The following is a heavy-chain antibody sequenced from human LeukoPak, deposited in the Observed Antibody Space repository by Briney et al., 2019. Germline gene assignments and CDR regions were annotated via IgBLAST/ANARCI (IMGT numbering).Heavy chain of an antibody. CDR1: GYTFTSYY. J-gene: IGHJ4*02. V-gene: IGHV1-46*01. D-gene: IGHD3-22*01. CDR2: INPSGDTT. CDR3: ARGYYDFDY. Sequence: ASVKVSCKASGYTFTSYYMHWVRQAPGQGLEWMGIINPSGDTTNYAQKFQGRVTMTRDTSTSTVYMDLSSLRSEDTAFYHCARGYYDFDYWGQGTLVTVSS.